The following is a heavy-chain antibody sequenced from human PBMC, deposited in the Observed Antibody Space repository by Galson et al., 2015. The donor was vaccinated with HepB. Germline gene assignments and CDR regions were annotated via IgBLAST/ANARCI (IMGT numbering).Heavy chain of an antibody. CDR2: ITSSGGNS. Sequence: SLRLSCAASGLSFTRYAMTWVRQAPGKGLEWVSRITSSGGNSYYTDSVKGRFTVSRDNSKNTLLLQLNSLRAEDTAMYFCAKDGIMVANNPYHFHYWGQGTLVTVSS. CDR3: AKDGIMVANNPYHFHY. V-gene: IGHV3-23*01. D-gene: IGHD2-15*01. CDR1: GLSFTRYA. J-gene: IGHJ4*02.